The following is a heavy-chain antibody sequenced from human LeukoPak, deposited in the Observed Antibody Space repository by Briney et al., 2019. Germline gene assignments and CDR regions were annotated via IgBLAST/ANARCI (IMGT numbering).Heavy chain of an antibody. CDR1: GFTFGDYA. CDR2: IRSKAYGGTT. CDR3: IRYSSGSLDY. D-gene: IGHD6-19*01. Sequence: GGSLRLSCTASGFTFGDYAMTWVRQAPGKGLQWVGFIRSKAYGGTTEYAASVKGRFTISRDDSKSIAYLQMNSLKTEDTAVYYCIRYSSGSLDYWGQGTLVTVSS. J-gene: IGHJ4*02. V-gene: IGHV3-49*04.